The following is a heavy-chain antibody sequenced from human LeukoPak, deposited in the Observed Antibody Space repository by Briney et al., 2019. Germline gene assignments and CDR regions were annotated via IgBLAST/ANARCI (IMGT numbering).Heavy chain of an antibody. CDR3: ARRVAAAGTWWFDP. J-gene: IGHJ5*02. V-gene: IGHV4-31*03. Sequence: SETLSLTCTVSGGSINSAGYYWTWIRQHPGKGLEWIGYIYYSGTTHYSPSLKSRVTVSLDTSKNQFSLNLSSVTAADTAVYYCARRVAAAGTWWFDPWGQGTLVTVPS. CDR2: IYYSGTT. D-gene: IGHD6-13*01. CDR1: GGSINSAGYY.